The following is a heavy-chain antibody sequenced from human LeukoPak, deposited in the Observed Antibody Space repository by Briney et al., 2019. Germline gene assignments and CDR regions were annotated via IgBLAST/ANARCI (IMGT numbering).Heavy chain of an antibody. Sequence: GGSLRLSCAASGFTFSSYGMHWVRQAPGKGLEWVAVISYDGSNKYYADSVKGRFTTSRDNSKNTLYLQMNSLRAEDTAVYYCAKAEVGATTPLYYYGMDVWGQGTTVTVSS. CDR1: GFTFSSYG. J-gene: IGHJ6*02. CDR3: AKAEVGATTPLYYYGMDV. V-gene: IGHV3-30*18. CDR2: ISYDGSNK. D-gene: IGHD1-26*01.